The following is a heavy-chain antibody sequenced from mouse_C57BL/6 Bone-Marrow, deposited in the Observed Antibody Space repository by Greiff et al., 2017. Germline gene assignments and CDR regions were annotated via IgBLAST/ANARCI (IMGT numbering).Heavy chain of an antibody. V-gene: IGHV1-55*01. CDR2: IYPTSGRT. D-gene: IGHD4-1*01. J-gene: IGHJ2*01. CDR3: ARSGPLGRSFDY. CDR1: GYTFTSYW. Sequence: QVQLQQPGAELVKPGASVKMSCKASGYTFTSYWITWVKPRPGQGLEWIGDIYPTSGRTNYTEKFKSKAILTVDTSSNTAYRQLSSLTSEDSSVLYCARSGPLGRSFDYWGQGTTLTVSS.